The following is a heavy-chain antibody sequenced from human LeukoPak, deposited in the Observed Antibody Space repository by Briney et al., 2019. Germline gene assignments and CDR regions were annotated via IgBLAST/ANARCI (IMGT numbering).Heavy chain of an antibody. Sequence: SETLSLTCAVNGGSFSGYYWSWIRQPPGKGLEWIGEINHSGSTNYNPSLKSRVTISVDTSKNQFSLKLSSVTAADTAVYYCARGHDDYFDYWGQGTLVTVSS. CDR3: ARGHDDYFDY. V-gene: IGHV4-34*01. J-gene: IGHJ4*02. CDR2: INHSGST. CDR1: GGSFSGYY. D-gene: IGHD3-3*01.